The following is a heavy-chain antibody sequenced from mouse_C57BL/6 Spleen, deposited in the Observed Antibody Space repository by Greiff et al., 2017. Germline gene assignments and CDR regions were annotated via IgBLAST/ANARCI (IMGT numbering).Heavy chain of an antibody. J-gene: IGHJ4*01. CDR1: GFTFSDFY. V-gene: IGHV7-1*01. Sequence: EVKLMESGGGLVQSGRSLRLSCATSGFTFSDFYMEWVRQAPGKGLEWIAASRNKANDYTTEYSASVKGRFIVSRDTSQSILYLQMNALRAEDTAIYYCARDGYYVAMDYWGQGTSVTVSS. CDR2: SRNKANDYTT. D-gene: IGHD1-1*01. CDR3: ARDGYYVAMDY.